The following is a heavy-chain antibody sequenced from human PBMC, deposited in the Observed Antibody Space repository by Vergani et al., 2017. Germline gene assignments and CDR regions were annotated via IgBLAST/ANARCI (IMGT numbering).Heavy chain of an antibody. J-gene: IGHJ5*02. CDR3: ARDSRSSSWDNWFDP. D-gene: IGHD6-13*01. Sequence: EVQLVESGGGLVKPGGSLRLSCAASGFTFSSSSMNWVRPAPGKGLEWGSYISSSSSYIYYADSVKVRFTIARDNAKNSLYLQMTSLRAEDTAVYYCARDSRSSSWDNWFDPWGQGTLVTVSS. V-gene: IGHV3-21*01. CDR1: GFTFSSSS. CDR2: ISSSSSYI.